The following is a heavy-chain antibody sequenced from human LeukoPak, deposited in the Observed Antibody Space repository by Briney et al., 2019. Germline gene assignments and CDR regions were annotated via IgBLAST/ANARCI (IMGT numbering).Heavy chain of an antibody. V-gene: IGHV3-23*01. J-gene: IGHJ4*02. CDR1: GFTFSSYA. Sequence: PGGSLRLSCAASGFTFSSYAMSWVRQAPGKGLEWVSAISGSGGSTYYADSVKGRFTISRDNSKNTLYLQMNSLRAEDTAVYYCAKERGSWVQLENYHFDYWGQGTLVTVSS. CDR2: ISGSGGST. D-gene: IGHD5-18*01. CDR3: AKERGSWVQLENYHFDY.